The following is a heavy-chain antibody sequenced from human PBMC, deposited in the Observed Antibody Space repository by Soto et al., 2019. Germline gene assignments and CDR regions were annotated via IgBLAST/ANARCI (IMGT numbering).Heavy chain of an antibody. J-gene: IGHJ3*02. CDR3: ASSDCGGDCYHAFDI. CDR1: GGSISSGGYY. D-gene: IGHD2-21*01. CDR2: IYYSGGT. V-gene: IGHV4-31*03. Sequence: QVQLQESGPGLVKPSQTLSLTCTVSGGSISSGGYYWSWIRQHPGTGLEWIGYIYYSGGTYYNPSLTSRVTTSVDTSKNQFALKLSSVTAADTAVYYCASSDCGGDCYHAFDIWGQGTMVTVTS.